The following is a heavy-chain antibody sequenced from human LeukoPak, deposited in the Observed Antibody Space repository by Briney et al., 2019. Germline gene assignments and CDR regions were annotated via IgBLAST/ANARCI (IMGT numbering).Heavy chain of an antibody. Sequence: GGSLRLSSAASGFTFSSYEMNWVRQAPGKGLEWVSYISSSGSTIYYADSVKGRFTISRDNAKNSLYLQMNSLRAEDTAVYYCARDPFYYDSRGDDGLNYWGQGTLVTVSS. CDR3: ARDPFYYDSRGDDGLNY. CDR2: ISSSGSTI. J-gene: IGHJ4*02. D-gene: IGHD3-22*01. CDR1: GFTFSSYE. V-gene: IGHV3-48*03.